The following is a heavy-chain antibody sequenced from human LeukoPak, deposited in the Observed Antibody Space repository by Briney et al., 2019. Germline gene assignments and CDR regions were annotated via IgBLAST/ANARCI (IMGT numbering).Heavy chain of an antibody. CDR2: IYYSGST. CDR1: GGSISSSSYY. Sequence: SETLSLTCTVSGGSISSSSYYWGWIRQPPGKGLEWIGSIYYSGSTYYNPSLKSRVTISVDTSKNQFSLKLTSVTAADTAVYYCARDPYYDILTGYLIRGAFDTWGQGHWSPSLQ. V-gene: IGHV4-39*07. D-gene: IGHD3-9*01. CDR3: ARDPYYDILTGYLIRGAFDT. J-gene: IGHJ3*02.